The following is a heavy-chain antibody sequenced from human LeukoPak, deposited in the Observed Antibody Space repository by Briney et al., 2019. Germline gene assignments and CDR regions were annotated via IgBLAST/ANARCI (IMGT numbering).Heavy chain of an antibody. D-gene: IGHD3-3*01. CDR1: GYTFINYD. CDR3: ARGPLFEFDY. Sequence: ASVKVSCKTSGYTFINYDINWVRQAAGQGLEWMGWMNPKSGNTGYAPKFQGRVTMTRTTSINTAYLELSSLRSEDTAVYYCARGPLFEFDYWGQGTPVTVFS. J-gene: IGHJ4*02. V-gene: IGHV1-8*01. CDR2: MNPKSGNT.